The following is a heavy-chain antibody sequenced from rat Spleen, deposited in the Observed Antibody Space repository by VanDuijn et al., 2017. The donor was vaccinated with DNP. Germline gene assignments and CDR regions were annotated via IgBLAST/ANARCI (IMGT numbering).Heavy chain of an antibody. V-gene: IGHV5-58*01. CDR3: ARRYSGLDY. J-gene: IGHJ2*01. Sequence: EVQLVESGGGLVQPGRSLKLSCVVSGFTFSSYWLFWIRQAPGKGLEWVASINTDGSSTHYLDSVKGRFTISRDNAKSTLYLQMDSLRFEDTATYYCARRYSGLDYWGQGVMVTVSS. CDR2: INTDGSST. CDR1: GFTFSSYW. D-gene: IGHD1-1*01.